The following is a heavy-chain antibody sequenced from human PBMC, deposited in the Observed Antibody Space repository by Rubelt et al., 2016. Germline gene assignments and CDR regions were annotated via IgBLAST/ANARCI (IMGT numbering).Heavy chain of an antibody. CDR2: IYYSGST. CDR3: ARGKYHLLWRDY. D-gene: IGHD2-2*01. V-gene: IGHV4-39*07. Sequence: QLQLQESGPGLVKPSETLSLTCTVSGGSISSSSYYWGWIRQPPGKGLEWIGSIYYSGSTYYNPSLKSLVTISVDTAKNQFCLKLSSVTAADTAVYYCARGKYHLLWRDYWGQGTLVTVSS. J-gene: IGHJ4*02. CDR1: GGSISSSSYY.